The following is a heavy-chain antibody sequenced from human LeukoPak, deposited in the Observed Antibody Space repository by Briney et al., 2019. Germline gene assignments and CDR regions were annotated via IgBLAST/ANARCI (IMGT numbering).Heavy chain of an antibody. Sequence: GGSLRLTCAASGFTFRNYDMNWVRQAPGKGLEWVSFIGSSGSPIYYADSVKGRFTISRDNAKNSLYLQMSSLRVEDTAVYYCARGPAGDPFDHWGQGTLVTVSS. CDR2: IGSSGSPI. V-gene: IGHV3-48*03. D-gene: IGHD3-16*01. CDR1: GFTFRNYD. CDR3: ARGPAGDPFDH. J-gene: IGHJ4*02.